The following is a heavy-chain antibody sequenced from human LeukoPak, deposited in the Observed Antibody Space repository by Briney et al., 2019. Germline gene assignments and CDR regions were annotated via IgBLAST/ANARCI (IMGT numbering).Heavy chain of an antibody. D-gene: IGHD3-9*01. V-gene: IGHV3-21*01. Sequence: GGSLRLSCAASGFTFSSYSMNWVRQAPGKGLEWVSSISSSSSYIYYADSVKGRFTISRDNAKNSLYLQMNSLRAEDTAVYYCARDRDYDILTGYYYGMDVWGKGTTVTVSS. CDR1: GFTFSSYS. CDR2: ISSSSSYI. J-gene: IGHJ6*04. CDR3: ARDRDYDILTGYYYGMDV.